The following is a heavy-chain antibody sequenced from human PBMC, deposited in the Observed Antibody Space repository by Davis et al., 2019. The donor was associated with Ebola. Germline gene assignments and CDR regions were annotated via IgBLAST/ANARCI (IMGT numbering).Heavy chain of an antibody. J-gene: IGHJ6*02. CDR3: AREVYYYGMDV. V-gene: IGHV4-39*01. Sequence: SETLSLTCTVSGGSISSSSYYWGWIRQPPGKGLEWIGRIYYSGSTYYNPSLKSRVTISVDTSKNQFSLKLSSVTAADTAVYYCAREVYYYGMDVWGQGTTVTVSS. CDR2: IYYSGST. CDR1: GGSISSSSYY.